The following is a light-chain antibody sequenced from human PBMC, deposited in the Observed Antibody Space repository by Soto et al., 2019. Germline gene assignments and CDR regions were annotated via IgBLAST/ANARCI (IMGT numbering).Light chain of an antibody. CDR3: LQYQNWPPFT. Sequence: ETVLSQSPAILSVSPGKRATLSCRATQSVNDKLAWYQQKPGQAPRLLIYGTSTRATGVPARFSGSRSGTEFTLTIDNLQSEDFAVYYCLQYQNWPPFTFGPGTKVDIK. J-gene: IGKJ3*01. V-gene: IGKV3D-15*01. CDR1: QSVNDK. CDR2: GTS.